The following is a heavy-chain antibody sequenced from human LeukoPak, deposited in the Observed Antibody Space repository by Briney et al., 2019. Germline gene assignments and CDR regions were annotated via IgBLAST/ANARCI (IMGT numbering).Heavy chain of an antibody. Sequence: ASVKVSCKASGYTFTSYGISWVRQAPGQALEWMGWISAYNGNTNYAQKLQGRVTMTTDTSTSTAYMELRSLRSDDTAVYYCARDLLWEPYYYYYYGMDVWGQGTTVTVSS. CDR1: GYTFTSYG. J-gene: IGHJ6*02. D-gene: IGHD1-26*01. V-gene: IGHV1-18*01. CDR3: ARDLLWEPYYYYYYGMDV. CDR2: ISAYNGNT.